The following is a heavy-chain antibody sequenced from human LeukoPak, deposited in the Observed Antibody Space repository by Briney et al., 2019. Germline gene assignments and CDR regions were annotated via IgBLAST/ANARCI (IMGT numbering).Heavy chain of an antibody. Sequence: PGGSLRLSCAASGFTVSSNYMSWVRQAPGKGLEWVSVIYRGGGTNYVDSVKGRFTVSRDNSKNTLYLQMNSLRAEDTAVYYCARGGARQQLVENYFDYWGQGTLVTVSS. CDR1: GFTVSSNY. CDR2: IYRGGGT. J-gene: IGHJ4*02. V-gene: IGHV3-53*01. CDR3: ARGGARQQLVENYFDY. D-gene: IGHD6-13*01.